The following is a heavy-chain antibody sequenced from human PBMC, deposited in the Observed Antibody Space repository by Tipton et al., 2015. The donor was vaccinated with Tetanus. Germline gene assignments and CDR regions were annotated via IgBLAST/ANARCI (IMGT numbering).Heavy chain of an antibody. J-gene: IGHJ4*02. CDR3: ARVGEYYYDSSGPLRYFDY. CDR1: GGSISSYY. D-gene: IGHD3-22*01. V-gene: IGHV4-59*01. Sequence: LRLSCTVSGGSISSYYWSWIRQPPGKGLEWIGYIYYSGSTNYNPSLKSRVTISVDTSKNQFSLKLSSVTAADTAVYYCARVGEYYYDSSGPLRYFDYWGQGTLVTVSS. CDR2: IYYSGST.